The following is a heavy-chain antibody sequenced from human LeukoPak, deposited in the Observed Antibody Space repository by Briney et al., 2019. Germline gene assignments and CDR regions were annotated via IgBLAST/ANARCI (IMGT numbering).Heavy chain of an antibody. J-gene: IGHJ4*02. Sequence: HPGGSLRLSCAASGLTFSDYSINWVRQAPGKGLEWVATMNQDGREKFYVDSVKGRFTISRDNAKNSLYLQMNSLRAEDTAVYFCASGTYRESFHSWGQGTLVTVSS. CDR2: MNQDGREK. D-gene: IGHD3-16*02. V-gene: IGHV3-7*01. CDR3: ASGTYRESFHS. CDR1: GLTFSDYS.